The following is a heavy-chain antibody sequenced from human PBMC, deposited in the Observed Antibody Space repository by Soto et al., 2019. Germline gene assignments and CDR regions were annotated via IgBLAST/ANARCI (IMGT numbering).Heavy chain of an antibody. CDR2: ITGSGGST. D-gene: IGHD2-8*01. CDR3: VRDLSPGVLKKWFDP. V-gene: IGHV3-23*01. CDR1: GFTFNIHA. J-gene: IGHJ5*02. Sequence: PGGSLRLSCAASGFTFNIHAMTWVRQAPGKGLEWVSSITGSGGSTFYADSVQGRFTISRDNSKNTLYLRMNSLRAGDTAIYYCVRDLSPGVLKKWFDPWGQGPLGTASS.